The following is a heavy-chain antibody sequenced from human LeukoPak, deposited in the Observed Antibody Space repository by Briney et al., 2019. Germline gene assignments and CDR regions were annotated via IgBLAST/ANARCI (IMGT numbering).Heavy chain of an antibody. V-gene: IGHV3-53*01. CDR3: AKGYYYDSSGYYPWGPFDY. Sequence: GGSLRLSCAASGFIVSSKYMSWVRQAPGKGLEWVSLIYSGGSTYYADSVKGRFTISRDNSKNTLYLQMNSLRAEDTAVYYCAKGYYYDSSGYYPWGPFDYWGQGTLVTVSS. CDR1: GFIVSSKY. CDR2: IYSGGST. D-gene: IGHD3-22*01. J-gene: IGHJ4*02.